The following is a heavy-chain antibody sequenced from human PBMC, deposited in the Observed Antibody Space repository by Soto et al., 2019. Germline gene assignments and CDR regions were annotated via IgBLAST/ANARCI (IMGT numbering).Heavy chain of an antibody. V-gene: IGHV4-4*02. CDR1: GGSISSSNW. CDR3: AKDHPYDSRGGGYYFDY. CDR2: IFHSGIT. J-gene: IGHJ4*02. D-gene: IGHD3-22*01. Sequence: QVQLQESGPGLVKPSGTLSLTCAVSGGSISSSNWWSWVRQTPGKGLEWIGEIFHSGITNYNPSLKSRVTISVDTSQNQFSLKLSPVTAADTAVYYCAKDHPYDSRGGGYYFDYWGQGTLVTVSA.